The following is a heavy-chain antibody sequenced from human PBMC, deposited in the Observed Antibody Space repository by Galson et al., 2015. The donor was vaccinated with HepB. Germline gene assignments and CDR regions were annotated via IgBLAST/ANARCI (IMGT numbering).Heavy chain of an antibody. V-gene: IGHV5-51*01. J-gene: IGHJ3*02. D-gene: IGHD6-19*01. CDR2: IYPGDSDT. CDR3: ARPIAVAGTRGAFDI. CDR1: GYSFTSYW. Sequence: QSGAEVKKHGESLKISCKGSGYSFTSYWIGWVRQMPGKGLEWMGIIYPGDSDTRYSPSFQGQVTISADKSISTAYLQWSSLKASDTAMYYCARPIAVAGTRGAFDIWGQGTMVTVSS.